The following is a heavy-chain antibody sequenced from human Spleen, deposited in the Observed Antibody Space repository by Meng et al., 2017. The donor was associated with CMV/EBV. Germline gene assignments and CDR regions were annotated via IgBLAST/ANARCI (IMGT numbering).Heavy chain of an antibody. CDR3: ATLGARTRDY. CDR1: GYNFTKYY. CDR2: IDPNGGGT. V-gene: IGHV1-46*01. Sequence: VYCKTFGYNFTKYYLHWVRQAPGQGLEWMGVIDPNGGGTSYAQKFQGRLILTSDTSTTTIYMELRTLKFEDTAVYYCATLGARTRDYWGQGTLVTVSS. D-gene: IGHD5-12*01. J-gene: IGHJ4*02.